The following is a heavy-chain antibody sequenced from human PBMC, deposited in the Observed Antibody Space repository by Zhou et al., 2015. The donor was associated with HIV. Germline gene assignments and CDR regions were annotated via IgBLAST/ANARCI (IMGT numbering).Heavy chain of an antibody. Sequence: QVQLVQSGAEVKKPGASVKVSCKASGYTFTSYGITWVRQAPGQGLEWMGWISTYNGFTDYAQRLQGRVTMTRDTSTSTVYMELSSLRSEDTAVYYCAGDSDVSGPIAFDHWGQGTLVTVSS. D-gene: IGHD3-16*01. CDR1: GYTFTSYG. V-gene: IGHV1-18*01. J-gene: IGHJ4*02. CDR3: AGDSDVSGPIAFDH. CDR2: ISTYNGFT.